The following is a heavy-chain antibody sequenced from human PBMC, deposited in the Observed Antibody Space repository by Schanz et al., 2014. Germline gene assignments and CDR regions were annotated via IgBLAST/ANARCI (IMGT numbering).Heavy chain of an antibody. Sequence: VQLVESGGGLVQPGGSLRLSCAASGFRVITNYMTWVRQAPGKGLEWVSIMFPGGNTYYADSVKGRFTISRDNSKNTLFLQMNSLRAEDTAVYYCARSYHDDDDYTRALDMWGQGTMVTVSS. CDR1: GFRVITNY. CDR3: ARSYHDDDDYTRALDM. CDR2: MFPGGNT. D-gene: IGHD3-16*01. J-gene: IGHJ3*02. V-gene: IGHV3-66*01.